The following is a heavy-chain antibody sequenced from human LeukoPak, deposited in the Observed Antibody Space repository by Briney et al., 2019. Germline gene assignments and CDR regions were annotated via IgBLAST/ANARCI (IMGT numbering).Heavy chain of an antibody. V-gene: IGHV1-18*01. J-gene: IGHJ4*02. CDR1: GYTFTSYG. D-gene: IGHD3-10*01. Sequence: VASVKVSCKASGYTFTSYGISWVRQAPGQGLEWMGWISAYNGNTNYAQKLQGRVTMTTDTSTSTAYMELRSLRSDDTAVYYCAEGPLWFGEFFFDYWGQGTLVTVSS. CDR2: ISAYNGNT. CDR3: AEGPLWFGEFFFDY.